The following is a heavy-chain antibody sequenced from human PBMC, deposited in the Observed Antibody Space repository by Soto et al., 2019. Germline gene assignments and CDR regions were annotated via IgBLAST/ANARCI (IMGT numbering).Heavy chain of an antibody. CDR2: IIPILGIA. CDR1: GGTFSSYT. J-gene: IGHJ6*03. V-gene: IGHV1-69*02. Sequence: SVKVSCKASGGTFSSYTISWVRQAPGQGLEWMGRIIPILGIANYAQKFQGRVTITADKSTSTAYMELSSLRSEDTAVYYCASAYCSSTSCYGSYYYYYMDVWGKGTTVTVSS. CDR3: ASAYCSSTSCYGSYYYYYMDV. D-gene: IGHD2-2*01.